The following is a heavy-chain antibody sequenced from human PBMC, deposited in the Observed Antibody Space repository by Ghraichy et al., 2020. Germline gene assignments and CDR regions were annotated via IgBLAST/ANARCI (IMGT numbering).Heavy chain of an antibody. CDR3: ARAGVYYDILTGYRPNGMDV. D-gene: IGHD3-9*01. V-gene: IGHV4-31*03. J-gene: IGHJ6*02. CDR2: IYYSGST. CDR1: GGSISSGGYY. Sequence: SETLSLTCTVSGGSISSGGYYWSWIRQHPGKGLEWIGYIYYSGSTYYNPSLKSRVTISVDTSKNQFSLKLSSVTAADTAVYYCARAGVYYDILTGYRPNGMDVWGQGTTVTVSS.